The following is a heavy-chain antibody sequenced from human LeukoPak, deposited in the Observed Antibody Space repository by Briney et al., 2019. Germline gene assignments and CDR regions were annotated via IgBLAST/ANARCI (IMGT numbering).Heavy chain of an antibody. CDR3: AKGSGYCSSTSCYTGDDAFDI. CDR1: GFTFSSYG. CDR2: IRYDGSNK. V-gene: IGHV3-30*02. D-gene: IGHD2-2*02. Sequence: PGGSLRLSCAASGFTFSSYGMHWVRQAPGKGLEWVAFIRYDGSNKYYADSVKGRFTISRDNSKNTLYLQMNSLRAEDTAVYYCAKGSGYCSSTSCYTGDDAFDIWGQGTMVTVSS. J-gene: IGHJ3*02.